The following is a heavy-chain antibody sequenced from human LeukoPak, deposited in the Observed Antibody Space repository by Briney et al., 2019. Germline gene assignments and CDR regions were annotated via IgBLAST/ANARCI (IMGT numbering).Heavy chain of an antibody. Sequence: GEALKISCKASGYSFTTYWIGWVRQMPGKGLEGMGVIYPGDSDTRYSPSFQGQVTISADKSISTAYLQWSSLKASDTAMYYCARAHVDTAMAIDYWGQGTLVTVSS. V-gene: IGHV5-51*01. CDR1: GYSFTTYW. CDR3: ARAHVDTAMAIDY. J-gene: IGHJ4*02. CDR2: IYPGDSDT. D-gene: IGHD5-18*01.